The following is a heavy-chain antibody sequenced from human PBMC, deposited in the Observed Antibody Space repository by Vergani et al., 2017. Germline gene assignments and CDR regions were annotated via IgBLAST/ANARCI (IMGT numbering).Heavy chain of an antibody. CDR2: IYHSGGA. V-gene: IGHV4-39*01. D-gene: IGHD3-9*01. J-gene: IGHJ4*02. CDR3: ARTESFILRYFHWAL. CDR1: GSSITSSSYY. Sequence: QLHLQESGPGPVKPSETLSLTCTVSGSSITSSSYYWGWIRQPPGKGLEWIGNIYHSGGAYYNPSLKARVTISVDTSKIQFSLEVTSVTAADTAIYFCARTESFILRYFHWALWGQGTLVTVSS.